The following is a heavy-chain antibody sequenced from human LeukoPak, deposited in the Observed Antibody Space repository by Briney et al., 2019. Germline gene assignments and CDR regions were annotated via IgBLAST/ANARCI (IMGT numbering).Heavy chain of an antibody. CDR2: ISGSGSYI. D-gene: IGHD2-2*01. Sequence: GGSLRLSCAASGFIFSPYSMNWVRQAPGKGLEWVSSISGSGSYIYYADSVKGRFTISRDNAKNSLYLQMNSLRAEDTAVYYCARGGYDKPIDYWGQGTLVTVSS. CDR1: GFIFSPYS. V-gene: IGHV3-21*01. J-gene: IGHJ4*02. CDR3: ARGGYDKPIDY.